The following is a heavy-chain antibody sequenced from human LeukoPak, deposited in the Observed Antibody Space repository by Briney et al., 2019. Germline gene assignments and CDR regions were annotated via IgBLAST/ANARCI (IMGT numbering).Heavy chain of an antibody. V-gene: IGHV3-21*01. CDR3: ARGAYYYYDSSGLIDY. J-gene: IGHJ4*02. CDR1: GFTVSSYS. D-gene: IGHD3-22*01. CDR2: ISSSSSYI. Sequence: GGPLRLSCAASGFTVSSYSMNWVRQAPGKGLEWVSSISSSSSYIYYADSVKGRFTISRDNAKNSLYLQMNSLRAEDTAVYYCARGAYYYYDSSGLIDYWGQGTLVTVSS.